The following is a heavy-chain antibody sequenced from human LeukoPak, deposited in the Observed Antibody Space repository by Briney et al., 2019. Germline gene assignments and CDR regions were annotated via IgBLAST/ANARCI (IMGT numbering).Heavy chain of an antibody. J-gene: IGHJ4*02. CDR3: ARPRSSSWGIDY. CDR1: GGTFSSYA. Sequence: ASVKVSCKASGGTFSSYAISWVRQAPGQGLEWMGRIIPILRVANYAQKFQGRVTITADKSTTTAYMELSSLRSEDTAVYYCARPRSSSWGIDYWGQGTLVTVSS. CDR2: IIPILRVA. V-gene: IGHV1-69*04. D-gene: IGHD6-13*01.